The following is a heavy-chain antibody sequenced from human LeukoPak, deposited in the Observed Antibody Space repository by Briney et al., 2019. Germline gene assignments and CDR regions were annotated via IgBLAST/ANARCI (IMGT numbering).Heavy chain of an antibody. D-gene: IGHD3-22*01. Sequence: ASVKVSCKASGYTFTSYAMNWVRQAPGQGLEWMGGIIPIFGTANYAQKFQGRVTITADESTSTAYMELSSLRSEDTAVFYCAGSLKFITMIPHYWGQGTLVTVSS. V-gene: IGHV1-69*13. CDR1: GYTFTSYA. J-gene: IGHJ4*02. CDR2: IIPIFGTA. CDR3: AGSLKFITMIPHY.